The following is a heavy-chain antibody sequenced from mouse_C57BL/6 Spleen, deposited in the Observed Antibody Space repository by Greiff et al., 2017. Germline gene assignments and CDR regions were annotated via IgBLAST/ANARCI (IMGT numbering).Heavy chain of an antibody. CDR3: TRKGGSSGPFAY. CDR1: GYTFTDYE. Sequence: QVHVKQPGAELVRPGASVTLSCKASGYTFTDYEMHWVKQTPVHGLEWIGAIDPETGGTAYNQKFKGKAILTADKSSSTAYMQLRSLTSEDSAVYYCTRKGGSSGPFAYWGPGTLVTVSA. D-gene: IGHD3-2*02. CDR2: IDPETGGT. J-gene: IGHJ3*01. V-gene: IGHV1-15*01.